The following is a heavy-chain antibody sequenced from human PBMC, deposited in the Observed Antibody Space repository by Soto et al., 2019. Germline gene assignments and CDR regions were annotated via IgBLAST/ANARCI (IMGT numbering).Heavy chain of an antibody. Sequence: QVQLVQGGGEMKKPGSAVKVSCKASGGIFRYSAFFWVRQAHGQGLEWMGGIITLLGTKHSSPKLEGRATFTSDKSTTTAYMELTSLKSADTALDYCNRGQDARSRSAITEYFDYWGQGTLITVSS. V-gene: IGHV1-69*06. J-gene: IGHJ4*02. CDR3: NRGQDARSRSAITEYFDY. CDR2: IITLLGTK. D-gene: IGHD6-6*01. CDR1: GGIFRYSA.